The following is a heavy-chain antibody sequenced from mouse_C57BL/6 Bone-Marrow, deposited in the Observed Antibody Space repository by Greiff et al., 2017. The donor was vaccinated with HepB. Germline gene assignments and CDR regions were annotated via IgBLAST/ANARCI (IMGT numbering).Heavy chain of an antibody. D-gene: IGHD3-2*02. J-gene: IGHJ4*01. CDR1: GYTFTSYW. CDR3: ARRTAQATGAMDY. CDR2: IDPSDSYT. V-gene: IGHV1-69*01. Sequence: QVQLQQPGAELVMPGASVKLSCKASGYTFTSYWMHWVKQRPGQGLEWIGEIDPSDSYTNYNQKFKGKSTLTVAKSSSTAYMQLSSLTSEDSAVYYCARRTAQATGAMDYWGQGTSVTVSS.